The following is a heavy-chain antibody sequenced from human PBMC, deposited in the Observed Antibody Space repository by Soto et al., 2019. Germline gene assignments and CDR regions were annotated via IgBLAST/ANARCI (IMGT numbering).Heavy chain of an antibody. CDR3: ARDYYDSSGYYYYYYGMDV. D-gene: IGHD3-22*01. V-gene: IGHV1-18*01. CDR2: ISAYNGNT. CDR1: GYTFTSYC. J-gene: IGHJ6*02. Sequence: ASVKVSCKASGYTFTSYCISWVRQAPRQGLERMGWISAYNGNTNYAQKLQGRVTMTTDTSTSTAYMELRSLRSDDTAVYYCARDYYDSSGYYYYYYGMDVWGQGTTVTVSS.